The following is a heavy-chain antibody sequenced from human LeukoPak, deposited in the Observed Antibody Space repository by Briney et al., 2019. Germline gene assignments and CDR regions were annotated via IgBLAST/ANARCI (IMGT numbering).Heavy chain of an antibody. Sequence: PSETLSLTCTVSGGSISSYYWSWIRQPAGKGLEWIGRIYTSGSTNYNPSLKSRVTMSVDTSKNQFSLKLSSVTAADTAVYYCARDRPAVPLDAFDIWGQGTMVTVSS. V-gene: IGHV4-4*07. CDR1: GGSISSYY. CDR2: IYTSGST. D-gene: IGHD2-2*01. CDR3: ARDRPAVPLDAFDI. J-gene: IGHJ3*02.